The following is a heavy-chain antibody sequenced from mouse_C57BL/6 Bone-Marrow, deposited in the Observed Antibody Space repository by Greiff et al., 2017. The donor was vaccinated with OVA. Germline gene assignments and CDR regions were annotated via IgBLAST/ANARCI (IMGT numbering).Heavy chain of an antibody. CDR3: ARGYGSSYRGYFDV. D-gene: IGHD1-1*01. CDR2: IYPSDSET. Sequence: VQLKQPGAELVRPGSSVKLSCKASGYTFTSYWMDWVKQRPGQGLEWIGNIYPSDSETHYNQKFKDKATLTVDKSSSTAYMQLSSLTSEDSAVYYCARGYGSSYRGYFDVWGTGTTVTDSS. V-gene: IGHV1-61*01. J-gene: IGHJ1*03. CDR1: GYTFTSYW.